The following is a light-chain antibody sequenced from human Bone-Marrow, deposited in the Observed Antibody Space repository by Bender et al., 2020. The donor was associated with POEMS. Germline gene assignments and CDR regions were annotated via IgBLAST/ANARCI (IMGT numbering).Light chain of an antibody. J-gene: IGLJ3*02. CDR1: RIGRNP. CDR2: ADD. V-gene: IGLV1-44*01. CDR3: STWDDRLNAWL. Sequence: QSVLTQPPSASGTPGQRVTISCSGGRIGRNPYKWYPQLPGTAPRLFIYADDRRPSGVPNRFSASKSGSSASLAISGLQSEDAADYYCSTWDDRLNAWLFGGGTKLTVL.